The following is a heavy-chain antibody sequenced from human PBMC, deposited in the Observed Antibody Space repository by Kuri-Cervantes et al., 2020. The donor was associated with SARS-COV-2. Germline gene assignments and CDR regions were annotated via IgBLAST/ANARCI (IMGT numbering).Heavy chain of an antibody. D-gene: IGHD4-11*01. Sequence: SETLSLTCTVSGGSISSGDYYWSWIRQPPGKGLEWIGYIHYSGSTHYNSSLKSRVAISIDTSKNQFSLKLSSVAAADTAVYYCARMGPITYSNLYYFDYWGQGTLVTDSS. CDR2: IHYSGST. V-gene: IGHV4-30-4*08. J-gene: IGHJ4*02. CDR1: GGSISSGDYY. CDR3: ARMGPITYSNLYYFDY.